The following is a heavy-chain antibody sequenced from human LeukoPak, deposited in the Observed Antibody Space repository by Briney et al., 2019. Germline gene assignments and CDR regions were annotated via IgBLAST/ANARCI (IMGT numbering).Heavy chain of an antibody. CDR1: GFTFNSYG. J-gene: IGHJ4*02. V-gene: IGHV3-30*02. CDR2: IRHDGTNK. CDR3: ASFGYCSRTSCYALDY. D-gene: IGHD2-2*03. Sequence: GGSLRLSCAASGFTFNSYGMHWVRRAPGKGLEWVAIIRHDGTNKYYADSVKGRFTISRDNSKNTLYLQMNSLRAEDTAVYYCASFGYCSRTSCYALDYWGQGTLVTVSS.